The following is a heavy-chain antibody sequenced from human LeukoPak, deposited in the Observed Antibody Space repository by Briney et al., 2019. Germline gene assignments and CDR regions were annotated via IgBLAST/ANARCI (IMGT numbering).Heavy chain of an antibody. D-gene: IGHD6-13*01. CDR3: ARDWSSWGAFDI. CDR1: GFTFSSYA. CDR2: ISYDGSNK. V-gene: IGHV3-30*04. Sequence: GGSLRLSCAASGFTFSSYAMHWVRQAPGKGLEWVAVISYDGSNKYYADSVKGRFTISRDNSKNTLYLQMNSLRAEDTAVYYCARDWSSWGAFDIWGQGTMVTVSS. J-gene: IGHJ3*02.